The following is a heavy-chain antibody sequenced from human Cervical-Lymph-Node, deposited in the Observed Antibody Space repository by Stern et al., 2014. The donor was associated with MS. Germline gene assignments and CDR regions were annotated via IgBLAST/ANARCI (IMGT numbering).Heavy chain of an antibody. J-gene: IGHJ4*02. CDR1: GYTLTELS. D-gene: IGHD3-10*01. CDR2: FDPDDGET. Sequence: QVQLGQSGAEVKKPGASVKVSCKVSGYTLTELSVHWVRQAPGKGLECMGGFDPDDGETIYAQNFQGRVTMTEDTSTDTAYMELSSLTSEDTAVYYCATGNYFGSGTYSLYYFDYWGQGTLVTVSS. CDR3: ATGNYFGSGTYSLYYFDY. V-gene: IGHV1-24*01.